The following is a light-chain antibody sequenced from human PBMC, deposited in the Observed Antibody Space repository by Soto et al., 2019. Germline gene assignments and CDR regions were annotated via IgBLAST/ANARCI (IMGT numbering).Light chain of an antibody. V-gene: IGKV3-15*01. CDR2: SAS. J-gene: IGKJ1*01. CDR1: QSVSSS. CDR3: QQYNNWPRT. Sequence: EIVMTQSPATLSVSPGERATLSCRASQSVSSSLAWYQQKPGQAPRLLIYSASTRATGIPARFSGSGSGTEFTLTISGLQSEDFAVYYCQQYNNWPRTFGQGTKVEIK.